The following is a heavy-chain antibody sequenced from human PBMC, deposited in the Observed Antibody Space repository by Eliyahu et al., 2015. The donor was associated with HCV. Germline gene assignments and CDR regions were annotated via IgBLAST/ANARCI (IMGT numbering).Heavy chain of an antibody. CDR1: GGSITTYY. CDR3: ASGGGGIAVAGTGGWFDP. CDR2: IHXSGST. D-gene: IGHD6-19*01. J-gene: IGHJ5*02. V-gene: IGHV4-59*01. Sequence: QVQLQESGPGLVKPSETLSLTCTVSGGSITTYYWSWIRQTPGKGLEWIGYIHXSGSTNXNPSLKSRVTISIDTSKNQFSLNLTSVTAADTAVYYCASGGGGIAVAGTGGWFDPWGQGTLVTVSS.